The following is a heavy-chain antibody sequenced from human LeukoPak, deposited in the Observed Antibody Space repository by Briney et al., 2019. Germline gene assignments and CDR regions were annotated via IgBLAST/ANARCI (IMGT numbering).Heavy chain of an antibody. Sequence: GGSLRLSCAASGFTVSDNFMTWVRQAPGKGLEWVSYISSSGSTIYYADSVKGRFTISRDNAKNSLYLQMNSLRAEDTAVYYCAELGITMIGGVWGKGTTVTISS. J-gene: IGHJ6*04. CDR2: ISSSGSTI. V-gene: IGHV3-11*04. CDR1: GFTVSDNF. CDR3: AELGITMIGGV. D-gene: IGHD3-10*02.